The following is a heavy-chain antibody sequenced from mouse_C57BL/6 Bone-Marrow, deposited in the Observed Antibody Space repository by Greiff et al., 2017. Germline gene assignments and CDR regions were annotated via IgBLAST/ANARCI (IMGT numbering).Heavy chain of an antibody. Sequence: QVQLQQSGPELARPWASVKISCPAFYTFSRRAHFAIRDTNYWMQWVKQGPGQGLVWIGAISPGNGDTSYNQKFKGKATLTADKSSSTASMQLSSLTSEDSAVYYCAWTHYYGSYYFDYWGQGATLTVSS. V-gene: IGHV1-87*01. J-gene: IGHJ2*01. CDR1: YTFS. CDR3: SEDSAVYYCAWTHYYGSYYFDY. CDR2: GQGLVWIG. D-gene: IGHD1-1*01.